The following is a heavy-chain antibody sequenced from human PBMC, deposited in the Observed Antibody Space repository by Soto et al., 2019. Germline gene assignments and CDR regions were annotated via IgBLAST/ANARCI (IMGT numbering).Heavy chain of an antibody. V-gene: IGHV2-70*04. CDR3: VRTEGYYRGRQFDS. CDR1: GFSLRTTGMR. J-gene: IGHJ5*01. D-gene: IGHD3-10*01. CDR2: IDWDDDK. Sequence: SGPTLVNPTQTLTLTCTFSGFSLRTTGMRVSWIRQPPGKALEWLARIDWDDDKFYSTSLKTRLTISKDTSKNQVVLTMTNMDPVDTATYYCVRTEGYYRGRQFDSCGQGPLVTVYS.